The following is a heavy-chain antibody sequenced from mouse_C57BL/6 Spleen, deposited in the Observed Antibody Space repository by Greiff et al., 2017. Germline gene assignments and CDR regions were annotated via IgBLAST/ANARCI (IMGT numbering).Heavy chain of an antibody. Sequence: QVQLQQSGPELVKPGASVTISCKASGYAFSSSWMTWVKQSPGKGLEWIGRFYPGDGDTNYNGKFKGKATLTAYKSSSTAYLQLSSLTSEDSAVYICERRDVGPLDYWGQGTTLTVAS. V-gene: IGHV1-82*01. J-gene: IGHJ2*01. CDR2: FYPGDGDT. CDR3: ERRDVGPLDY. CDR1: GYAFSSSW.